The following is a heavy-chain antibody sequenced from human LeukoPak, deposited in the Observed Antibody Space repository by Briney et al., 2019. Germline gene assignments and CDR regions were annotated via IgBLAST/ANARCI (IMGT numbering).Heavy chain of an antibody. D-gene: IGHD6-13*01. CDR2: ISNSDYNT. J-gene: IGHJ6*03. Sequence: GGSLRLSCAASGFTFSSYAMSWVRQAPGKGLEWVSTISNSDYNTYYTDSVKGRFTISRDNSKNTLYLQMNSLRAEDTAVYYCAKIAAAGTYYYYYYMDVWGKGTTVTISS. CDR1: GFTFSSYA. V-gene: IGHV3-23*01. CDR3: AKIAAAGTYYYYYYMDV.